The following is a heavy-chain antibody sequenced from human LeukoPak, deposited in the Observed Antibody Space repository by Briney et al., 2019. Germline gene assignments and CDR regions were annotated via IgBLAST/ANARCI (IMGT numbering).Heavy chain of an antibody. D-gene: IGHD3-10*02. CDR3: AELGITMIGGV. CDR2: IKQDGSEK. V-gene: IGHV3-7*01. Sequence: GGSLRLSCAASGFTFSDYYMSWIRQAPGKGLEWVANIKQDGSEKNYVDSVKGRFTISRDNAKNSLYLQMNSLRAEDTAVYYCAELGITMIGGVWGKGTTVTISS. J-gene: IGHJ6*04. CDR1: GFTFSDYY.